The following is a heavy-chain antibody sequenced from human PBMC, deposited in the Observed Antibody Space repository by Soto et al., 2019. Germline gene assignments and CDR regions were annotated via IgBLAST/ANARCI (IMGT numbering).Heavy chain of an antibody. Sequence: PSETLSLTCTVSGGSMSSSNWWNWVRQPPGKGLEWIGEAHHSGGTNYNPSLKSRVTISVDTSKNQFSLKLSSVTAADTAVYYCAREGALLYGGNPDYYYTVGVWGQGTTVTVSS. V-gene: IGHV4-4*02. D-gene: IGHD4-17*01. CDR3: AREGALLYGGNPDYYYTVGV. J-gene: IGHJ6*02. CDR2: AHHSGGT. CDR1: GGSMSSSNW.